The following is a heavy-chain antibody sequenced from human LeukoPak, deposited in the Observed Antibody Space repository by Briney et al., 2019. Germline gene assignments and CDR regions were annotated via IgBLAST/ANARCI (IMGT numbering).Heavy chain of an antibody. V-gene: IGHV3-7*01. CDR1: GFSFSSYW. J-gene: IGHJ4*02. Sequence: GGSLRLSCAASGFSFSSYWMSWVRQAPGKGLEWVANIKQDGSEKYYVDSVKGRFTISRDNAKNSLYLQMNSLRAEDTAVYYCARDAFMTTVTTGFDYWGQGTLVTVSS. CDR3: ARDAFMTTVTTGFDY. D-gene: IGHD4-11*01. CDR2: IKQDGSEK.